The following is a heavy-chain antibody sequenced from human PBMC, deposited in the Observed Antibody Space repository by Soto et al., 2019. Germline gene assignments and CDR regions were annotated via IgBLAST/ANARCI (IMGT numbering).Heavy chain of an antibody. J-gene: IGHJ4*02. V-gene: IGHV2-5*02. CDR1: GFSLSSSGMN. CDR3: AHSQTWSFGY. D-gene: IGHD3-3*01. Sequence: SCPTLVNPTQTLTLTCTFSGFSLSSSGMNXGWIRQPPGKALEWLGLIFWDDGKHYSPSLKSRLTITKDTSKNQVVLTMTNMDPMDTATYYCAHSQTWSFGYWGQGTLVTVSS. CDR2: IFWDDGK.